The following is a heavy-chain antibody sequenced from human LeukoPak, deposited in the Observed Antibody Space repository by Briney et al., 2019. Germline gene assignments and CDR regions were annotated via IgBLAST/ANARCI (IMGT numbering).Heavy chain of an antibody. D-gene: IGHD2-8*02. CDR2: ISASGITI. J-gene: IGHJ4*02. CDR3: TRDPTGGNHYGPFDY. V-gene: IGHV3-48*03. Sequence: GGSLRLSCAASGFTLRNYEMNWVRQAPGKGLEWVSYISASGITIYYADSVKGRFTISRDNAKNSLYLQMNHLRAEDTAVYYCTRDPTGGNHYGPFDYWGQGTLVTVSS. CDR1: GFTLRNYE.